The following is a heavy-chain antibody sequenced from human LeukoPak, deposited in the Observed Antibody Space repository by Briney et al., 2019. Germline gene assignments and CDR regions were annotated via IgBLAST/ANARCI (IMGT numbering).Heavy chain of an antibody. J-gene: IGHJ4*02. Sequence: EPGGSLRLSCAASGFTFSSYAMHWVRQAPGKGLEWVAIISYDGSNERYADSVKGRFTISRDNSKNTLYLQMNSLRAEDTAVYYCARGPGYSYGDYWGQGTLVTVSS. D-gene: IGHD5-18*01. CDR1: GFTFSSYA. CDR2: ISYDGSNE. V-gene: IGHV3-30-3*01. CDR3: ARGPGYSYGDY.